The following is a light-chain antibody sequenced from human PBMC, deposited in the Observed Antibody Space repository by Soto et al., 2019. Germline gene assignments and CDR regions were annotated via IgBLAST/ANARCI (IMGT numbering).Light chain of an antibody. V-gene: IGLV2-14*01. CDR1: SSDIGAFNY. Sequence: QSLLTQPASVSGSPGQSITISCTGSSSDIGAFNYVAWYQQHPGKAPKLIIHGVTNRPSGVSSRFSGSKSDYTASLTISGLQAEDEADYYCSSYTTAFFYVFGTGTKVTVL. CDR3: SSYTTAFFYV. J-gene: IGLJ1*01. CDR2: GVT.